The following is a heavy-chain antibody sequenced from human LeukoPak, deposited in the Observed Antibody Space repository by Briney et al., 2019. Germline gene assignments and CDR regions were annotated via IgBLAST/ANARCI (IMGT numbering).Heavy chain of an antibody. J-gene: IGHJ4*02. CDR1: GFTFSSYG. V-gene: IGHV3-23*01. D-gene: IGHD3-3*01. CDR3: AKDRFGSFYYFDY. Sequence: PGGTLRLSCAASGFTFSSYGMSWVRQAPGKGLEWVSAISGSGGSTYYADSVKGRFTISRDNSKNTLYLQVNSLRAEDTAVYYCAKDRFGSFYYFDYWGQGNLVTVSS. CDR2: ISGSGGST.